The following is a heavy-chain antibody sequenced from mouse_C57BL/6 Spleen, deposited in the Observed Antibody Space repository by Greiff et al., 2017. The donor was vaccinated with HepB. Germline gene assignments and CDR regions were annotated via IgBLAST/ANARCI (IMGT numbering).Heavy chain of an antibody. CDR2: IEPSDSYT. CDR1: GYTFPSYW. Sequence: QVQLKQPGAELVRPGTSVKLSCKASGYTFPSYWMHWVKQRPGPGLEWIGVIEPSDSYTNYNQKFKGKATLTVDTSSSTAYMQLSSLTSEDSAVYYGARNWYFDVWGTGTTVTVSS. V-gene: IGHV1-59*01. J-gene: IGHJ1*03. CDR3: ARNWYFDV.